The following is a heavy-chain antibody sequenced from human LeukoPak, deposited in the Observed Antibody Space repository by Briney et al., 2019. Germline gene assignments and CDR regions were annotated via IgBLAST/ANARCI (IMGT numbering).Heavy chain of an antibody. J-gene: IGHJ2*01. CDR2: ISGSGGST. Sequence: PGGSLRLSCAASGFTFSGYAMSWVRQAPGKGLEWVSAISGSGGSTYYADSVKGRFTISRDNSKNTLYLQMNSLRAEDTAVYYCAKVSRGVAVYWYFDLWGRGTLVTVSS. CDR3: AKVSRGVAVYWYFDL. D-gene: IGHD6-19*01. V-gene: IGHV3-23*01. CDR1: GFTFSGYA.